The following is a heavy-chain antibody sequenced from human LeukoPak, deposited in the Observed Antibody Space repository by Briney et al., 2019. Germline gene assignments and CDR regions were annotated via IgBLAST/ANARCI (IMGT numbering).Heavy chain of an antibody. CDR3: ARVNVAGPQDYFDY. J-gene: IGHJ4*02. D-gene: IGHD6-19*01. CDR1: GFTVSSNY. CDR2: IYSGGST. Sequence: GGSLRLSCAASGFTVSSNYMSWVRQAPGKGLEWVSVIYSGGSTYYADSVKGRFTISRDNSKNTLYLQMNSLRAEDTAVYYCARVNVAGPQDYFDYWGQGTLVTVSS. V-gene: IGHV3-53*01.